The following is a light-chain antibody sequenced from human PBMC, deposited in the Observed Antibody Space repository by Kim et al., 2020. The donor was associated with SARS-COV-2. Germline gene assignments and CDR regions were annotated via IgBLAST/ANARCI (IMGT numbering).Light chain of an antibody. Sequence: PGGTVTRPGGSSTGSVTSGHFPYWFQQKPGHAPTTMIYDTNNKLSWTPARFSGSLLGGKAALTLSGAQPEDEADYYCLLDYNTIRVFGGGTQLTVL. CDR1: TGSVTSGHF. CDR3: LLDYNTIRV. J-gene: IGLJ2*01. CDR2: DTN. V-gene: IGLV7-46*01.